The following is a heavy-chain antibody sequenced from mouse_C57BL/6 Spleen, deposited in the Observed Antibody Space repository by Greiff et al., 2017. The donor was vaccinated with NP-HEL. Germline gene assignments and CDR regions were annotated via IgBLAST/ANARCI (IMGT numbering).Heavy chain of an antibody. CDR3: ARAQLVWYFDV. CDR2: ISYDGSN. J-gene: IGHJ1*03. V-gene: IGHV3-6*01. D-gene: IGHD4-1*02. CDR1: GYSITSGYY. Sequence: VQLQQSGPGLVKPSQSLSLTCSVTGYSITSGYYWNWIRQFPGNKLEWMGYISYDGSNNYNPSLKNRISITRDTSKNQFFLKLNSVTTEDTATYYCARAQLVWYFDVWGTGTTVTVSS.